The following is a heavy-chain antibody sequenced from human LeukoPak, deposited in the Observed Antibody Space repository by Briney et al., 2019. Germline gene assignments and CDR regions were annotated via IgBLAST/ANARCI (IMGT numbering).Heavy chain of an antibody. V-gene: IGHV3-7*01. D-gene: IGHD3-16*02. CDR1: GFIFSSYW. Sequence: GGSLRLSCEVSGFIFSSYWMSWVRQAPGKGLEWVGNINQEGSERDHGDSVNGRFTISRDNAENSLYLQMNSLRAEDTAVYYCARIIGAFGTYRYDSWGQGTLVSVSS. J-gene: IGHJ4*02. CDR2: INQEGSER. CDR3: ARIIGAFGTYRYDS.